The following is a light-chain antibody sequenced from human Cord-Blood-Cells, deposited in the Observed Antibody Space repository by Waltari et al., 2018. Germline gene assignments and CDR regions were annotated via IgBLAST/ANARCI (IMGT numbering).Light chain of an antibody. V-gene: IGKV1-39*01. CDR1: QRISSY. Sequence: DIQLTQSPSSLSASVGARVTITCRASQRISSYLNWYQQKPGQSPKRLIYAASSLQSRVPARFSGIGSGTDVTLTLSSLQPDDVSTYYCQQSDSTPPWTFGQGTKVEIK. J-gene: IGKJ1*01. CDR3: QQSDSTPPWT. CDR2: AAS.